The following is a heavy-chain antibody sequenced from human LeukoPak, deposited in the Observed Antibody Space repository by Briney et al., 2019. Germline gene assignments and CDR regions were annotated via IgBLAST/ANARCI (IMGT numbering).Heavy chain of an antibody. CDR2: ISYDGSNK. CDR3: ANGETSRFDY. J-gene: IGHJ4*02. CDR1: GFTFSSYG. D-gene: IGHD2-2*01. V-gene: IGHV3-30*18. Sequence: PGRSLRLSCAASGFTFSSYGTHWVRQARGKGLEWVAVISYDGSNKYYGDSVKGRFTISRDNSKNTLYLQMNSLSIEYTAVYYCANGETSRFDYWGQGTLVTVSS.